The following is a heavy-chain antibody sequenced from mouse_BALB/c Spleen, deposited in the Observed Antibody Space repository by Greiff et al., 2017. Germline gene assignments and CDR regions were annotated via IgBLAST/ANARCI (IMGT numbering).Heavy chain of an antibody. CDR2: ISSGSSTT. CDR1: GFTFSSFG. Sequence: EVQGVESGGGLVQPGGSRKLSCAASGFTFSSFGMHWVRQAPEKGLEWVAYISSGSSTTYYADTVKGRFTISRDNPKNTLFLQMTSLMSEDTAMYYCARSEGLRRDWYFDVWGAGTTVTVSS. J-gene: IGHJ1*01. CDR3: ARSEGLRRDWYFDV. V-gene: IGHV5-17*02. D-gene: IGHD2-4*01.